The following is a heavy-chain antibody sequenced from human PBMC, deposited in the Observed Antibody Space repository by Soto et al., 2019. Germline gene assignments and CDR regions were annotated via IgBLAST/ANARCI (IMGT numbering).Heavy chain of an antibody. J-gene: IGHJ4*02. D-gene: IGHD6-6*01. CDR1: GYTFTSYA. CDR3: ARVPGGSSSCVDY. CDR2: INAGNGNT. Sequence: QVQLVQSGAEEKKPGASVKVSCKASGYTFTSYAMNWVRQAPGQRLEWMGWINAGNGNTKYSQKFQGRVTITRDTSASTAYMELSSMRSEYTAVYDCARVPGGSSSCVDYWGQGTLVTVSS. V-gene: IGHV1-3*05.